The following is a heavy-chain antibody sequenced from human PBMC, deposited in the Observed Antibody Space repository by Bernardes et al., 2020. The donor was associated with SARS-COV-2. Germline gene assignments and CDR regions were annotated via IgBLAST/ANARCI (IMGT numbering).Heavy chain of an antibody. J-gene: IGHJ4*02. Sequence: SVKVSCKASGCTFSSYTINWVRQAPGQGLEWMGRIIPILGIANYAQKFQGRVTITADKSTSTAYMELSSLRSEDTAVYYCARRTTVTTQPSYLDYWDQRTLATVSS. D-gene: IGHD4-17*01. CDR2: IIPILGIA. V-gene: IGHV1-69*02. CDR1: GCTFSSYT. CDR3: ARRTTVTTQPSYLDY.